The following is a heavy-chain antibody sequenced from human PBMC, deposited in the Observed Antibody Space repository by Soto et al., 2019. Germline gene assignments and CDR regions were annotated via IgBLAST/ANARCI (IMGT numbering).Heavy chain of an antibody. J-gene: IGHJ5*02. V-gene: IGHV4-34*01. CDR2: INHSGCT. Sequence: QVQLQQWGAGLLKPSETLSLTCAVSGGSFSGYYWSWSRQPPGKGLEWMGAINHSGCTNYNTSHKLLVTFSGDSSMNQFSRARGSVTAADKAVYDWARPTLPRFNRGRGANWFDPWGQGTLVTVFS. CDR3: ARPTLPRFNRGRGANWFDP. D-gene: IGHD3-10*01. CDR1: GGSFSGYY.